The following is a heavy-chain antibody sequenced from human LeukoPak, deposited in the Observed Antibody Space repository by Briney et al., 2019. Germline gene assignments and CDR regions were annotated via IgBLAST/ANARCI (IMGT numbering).Heavy chain of an antibody. CDR1: GYSISTGYY. D-gene: IGHD2-15*01. CDR3: ARAGAVVDNWFDP. CDR2: FYHGGST. Sequence: SETLSLTCAVSGYSISTGYYWDWIRQPPGKGLEWIGTFYHGGSTYYNPSLKSRVTISVDTSKNQFSLNLTSVTAADTAVYYCARAGAVVDNWFDPWGQGTLVTVSS. J-gene: IGHJ5*02. V-gene: IGHV4-38-2*01.